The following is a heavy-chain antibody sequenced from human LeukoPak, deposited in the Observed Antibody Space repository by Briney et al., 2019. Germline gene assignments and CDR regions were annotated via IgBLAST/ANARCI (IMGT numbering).Heavy chain of an antibody. J-gene: IGHJ4*03. Sequence: ASVKVSCKASGYTFTSYYMHWVRQARGQGLEWMGVINPSGDGTSYAQKFQGRVTMTRNVSTSTVYMELSSLRSEDTAVYYCARTCCSETSKFDYWGQGTTVTVSS. CDR3: ARTCCSETSKFDY. CDR1: GYTFTSYY. V-gene: IGHV1-46*01. CDR2: INPSGDGT. D-gene: IGHD2-15*01.